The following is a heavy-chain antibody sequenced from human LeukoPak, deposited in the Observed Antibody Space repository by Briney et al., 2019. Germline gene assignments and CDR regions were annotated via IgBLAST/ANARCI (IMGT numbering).Heavy chain of an antibody. Sequence: SQTLSLTCAISGDSVSSNSAAWNWIRQSPSRGLEWLGRTYYRSKWYNDYAVSVKSRITINPDTSKNQFSLQLNSVTPEDTAVYYCARGRKAAAGGYYYYYMGVWGKGTTVTVSS. CDR3: ARGRKAAAGGYYYYYMGV. V-gene: IGHV6-1*01. CDR2: TYYRSKWYN. D-gene: IGHD6-13*01. J-gene: IGHJ6*03. CDR1: GDSVSSNSAA.